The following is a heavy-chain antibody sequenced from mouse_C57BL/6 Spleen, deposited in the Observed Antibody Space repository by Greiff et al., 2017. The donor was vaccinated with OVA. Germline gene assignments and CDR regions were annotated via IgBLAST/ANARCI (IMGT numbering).Heavy chain of an antibody. J-gene: IGHJ2*01. CDR3: SRGITRDYFDY. Sequence: EVQLQESGPVLVKPGASVKMSCKASGYTFTDYYMNWVKQSHGKSLEWIGVINPYNGGTSYNQKFKGKATLTVDKSSSTAYMELNSLTSEDSAVYYCSRGITRDYFDYWGQGTTLTVSS. V-gene: IGHV1-19*01. CDR1: GYTFTDYY. CDR2: INPYNGGT. D-gene: IGHD1-1*01.